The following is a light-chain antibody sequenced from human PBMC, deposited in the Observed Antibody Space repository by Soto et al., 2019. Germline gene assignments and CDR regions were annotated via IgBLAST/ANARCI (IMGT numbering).Light chain of an antibody. Sequence: EIVLTQSPGTLSLSPGERATLSCRASQSVSSSSLAGYQHKPGQAPRLLIYGVSSRATGIPDRFSGSGSGTAFTLTVDRQQPEDFAGYYGLQHGSTPRTFGQGTKGEIK. CDR2: GVS. CDR1: QSVSSSS. J-gene: IGKJ1*01. CDR3: LQHGSTPRT. V-gene: IGKV3-20*01.